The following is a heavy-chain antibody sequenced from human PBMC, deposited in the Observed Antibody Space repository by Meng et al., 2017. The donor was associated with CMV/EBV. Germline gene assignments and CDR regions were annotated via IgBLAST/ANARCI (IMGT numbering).Heavy chain of an antibody. V-gene: IGHV1-69*10. CDR2: IIPILGIA. J-gene: IGHJ6*02. CDR3: ASKLGVNYYYGMDV. CDR1: GGTFSSYA. D-gene: IGHD1-7*01. Sequence: SVKVSCKASGGTFSSYAISWVRQAPGQGLEWMGGIIPILGIANYAQKFQGRVTITADKSSSTAYMELSSLRSEDTAVYYCASKLGVNYYYGMDVWGQGTTVTVSS.